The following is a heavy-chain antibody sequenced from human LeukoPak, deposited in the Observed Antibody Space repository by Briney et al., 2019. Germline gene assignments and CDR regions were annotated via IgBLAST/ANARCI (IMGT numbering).Heavy chain of an antibody. J-gene: IGHJ6*02. Sequence: ASVKVSCKASGYTFTDYGVSWVRQAPGQGLEWMGWISVYNGNTNYAQKLQDRVTMTTDISTSTAYMELRSLRSDDTAVYYCARYARRVAYGVDVWGQGTTVTVSS. CDR2: ISVYNGNT. D-gene: IGHD2-2*01. CDR1: GYTFTDYG. CDR3: ARYARRVAYGVDV. V-gene: IGHV1-18*01.